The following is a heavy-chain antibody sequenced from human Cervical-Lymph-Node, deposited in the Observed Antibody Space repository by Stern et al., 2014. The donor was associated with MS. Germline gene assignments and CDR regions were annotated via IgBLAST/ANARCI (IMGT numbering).Heavy chain of an antibody. CDR2: INPRDGST. Sequence: VQLVQSGAEVKKPGASVKVSCEASGYTFSRYYMHWVRQAPGQGLEWMGMINPRDGSTNYAQKFQGRVTMTRDTSTSTVYMELNSLRSDDTAVYYCARDAHGDSLDYWGQGTLVTVSS. J-gene: IGHJ4*02. CDR3: ARDAHGDSLDY. CDR1: GYTFSRYY. D-gene: IGHD4-17*01. V-gene: IGHV1-46*01.